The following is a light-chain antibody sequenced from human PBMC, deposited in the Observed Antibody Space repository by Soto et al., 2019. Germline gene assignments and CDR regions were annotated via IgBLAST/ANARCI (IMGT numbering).Light chain of an antibody. CDR2: EVI. CDR3: TSYAASNNYV. CDR1: SSDVGAYNY. J-gene: IGLJ1*01. V-gene: IGLV2-8*01. Sequence: SVLPQPPSASGSPGQSVSISCTGTSSDVGAYNYVSWYQQHPGKAPKLMIYEVIKRPSGVPDRFSGSKSGNTASLTVSGLQAEDEADYYCTSYAASNNYVFGTGTKVTVL.